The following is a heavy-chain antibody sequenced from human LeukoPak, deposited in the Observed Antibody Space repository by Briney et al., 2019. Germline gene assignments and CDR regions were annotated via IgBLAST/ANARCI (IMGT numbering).Heavy chain of an antibody. V-gene: IGHV3-21*01. CDR3: AREKYYDFWSGTEGQHNWFDP. CDR1: GFTFSSYS. CDR2: ISSSSSYI. J-gene: IGHJ5*02. D-gene: IGHD3-3*01. Sequence: GGSLRLSCAASGFTFSSYSMNWVRQAPGKGLEWVSSISSSSSYIYYADSVKGRFTISRDNAKNSLYLQMNSLRAEDTAVYYCAREKYYDFWSGTEGQHNWFDPWGQGTLVTVSS.